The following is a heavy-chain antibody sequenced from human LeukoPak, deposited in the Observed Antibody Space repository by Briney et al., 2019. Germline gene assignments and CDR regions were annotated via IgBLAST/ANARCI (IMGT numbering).Heavy chain of an antibody. Sequence: SETLSLTCDVYGGSFSGYYWSWIRQPPGKGLEWIGEINHSGSTNYNPSLKSRVTISVDTSKNQFSLKLSSVTAADTAVYYCARGMVRGVSLMDVWGQATTVTVSS. CDR3: ARGMVRGVSLMDV. V-gene: IGHV4-34*01. CDR1: GGSFSGYY. D-gene: IGHD3-10*01. CDR2: INHSGST. J-gene: IGHJ6*02.